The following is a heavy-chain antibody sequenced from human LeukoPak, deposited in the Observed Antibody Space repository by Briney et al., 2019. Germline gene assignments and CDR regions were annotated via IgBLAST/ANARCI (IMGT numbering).Heavy chain of an antibody. CDR1: GFTFSNYE. J-gene: IGHJ4*02. CDR2: ISSSGRTI. D-gene: IGHD3-22*01. V-gene: IGHV3-48*03. CDR3: ARSSGYVDY. Sequence: WGSLRLSCAASGFTFSNYEMNWVRQAPGKGLQWVSYISSSGRTIYHADSVKGRFTIFRDNVKNALYLQMSSLRAEDTAVYYCARSSGYVDYWGQGTLVTVSS.